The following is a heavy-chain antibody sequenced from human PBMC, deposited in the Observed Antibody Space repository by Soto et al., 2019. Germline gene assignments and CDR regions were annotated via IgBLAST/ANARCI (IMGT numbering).Heavy chain of an antibody. D-gene: IGHD3-3*01. CDR1: GGTFSSYA. Sequence: QVQLVQSGAEVKKPGSSVKVSCKASGGTFSSYAISWVRQAPGQGLEWMGGIIPIFGTANYAQKFQGRVTMTVDEFPSRVYMELGSLRSEAKAVYYCARELSQYYDFWSGYSFAVYYYYYGMDVWGQGTTVTVSS. J-gene: IGHJ6*02. V-gene: IGHV1-69*01. CDR2: IIPIFGTA. CDR3: ARELSQYYDFWSGYSFAVYYYYYGMDV.